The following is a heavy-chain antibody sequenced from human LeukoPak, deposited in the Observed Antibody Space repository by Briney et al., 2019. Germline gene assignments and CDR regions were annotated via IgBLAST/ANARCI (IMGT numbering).Heavy chain of an antibody. CDR3: ETDQRYAFDY. CDR1: GFTVGSNY. J-gene: IGHJ4*02. D-gene: IGHD3-9*01. CDR2: IRTTAEGAKYA. V-gene: IGHV3-48*02. Sequence: GGSLRLSCAASGFTVGSNYMNWVRQAPGKGLEWISNIRTTAEGAKYAYYADSVKGRVTISRDDGKNTLYLHMNSLRDDDTAVYYCETDQRYAFDYWGQGILVTVSS.